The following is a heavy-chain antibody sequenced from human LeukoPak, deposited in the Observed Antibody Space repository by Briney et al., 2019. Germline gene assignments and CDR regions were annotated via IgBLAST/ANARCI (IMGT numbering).Heavy chain of an antibody. V-gene: IGHV3-48*04. D-gene: IGHD4-17*01. J-gene: IGHJ4*02. CDR3: ARGFDYGASDY. CDR2: ISSDSTII. Sequence: GGSLRLSCAASGFTFSSYSMNWVRQAPGKGLEWVSYISSDSTIIYYTDSVKGRFTISRDTAKKSLNLQMNSLRAEDTAVYYCARGFDYGASDYWGQGTLVTVSS. CDR1: GFTFSSYS.